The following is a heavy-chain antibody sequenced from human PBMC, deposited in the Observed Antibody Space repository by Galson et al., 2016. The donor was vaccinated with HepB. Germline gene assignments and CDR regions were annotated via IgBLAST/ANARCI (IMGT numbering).Heavy chain of an antibody. J-gene: IGHJ6*02. Sequence: SLRLSCAASGFSISTYGMSWVRQAPGKGLEWVSGFGGNPLGTHYADSVKGRFTISRDSSKNTLYLQMNSLRAEDTAVYYCAARGLPSRWGQGTTVTVSS. CDR2: FGGNPLGT. D-gene: IGHD2-15*01. CDR1: GFSISTYG. CDR3: AARGLPSR. V-gene: IGHV3-23*01.